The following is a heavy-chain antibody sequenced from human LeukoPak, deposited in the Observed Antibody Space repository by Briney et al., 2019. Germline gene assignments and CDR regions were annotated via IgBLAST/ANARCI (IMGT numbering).Heavy chain of an antibody. V-gene: IGHV3-53*04. CDR1: GFTASTNY. D-gene: IGHD1-26*01. Sequence: GGSLRLSCAASGFTASTNYTSWVRQAPGKGLEWVSVIYSGGSTCYADSVKGRFTISRHDSRNTLYLQMNSLRTEDTAVYYCAKGGGWENPAFHIWGQGTMVTVAS. J-gene: IGHJ3*02. CDR2: IYSGGST. CDR3: AKGGGWENPAFHI.